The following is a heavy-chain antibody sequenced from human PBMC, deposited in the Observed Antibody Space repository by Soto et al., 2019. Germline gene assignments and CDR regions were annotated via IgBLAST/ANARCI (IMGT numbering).Heavy chain of an antibody. V-gene: IGHV3-15*07. D-gene: IGHD3-10*01. J-gene: IGHJ3*02. CDR2: IKSKTDGGTT. CDR1: GFTFSNAW. CDR3: TTGAMVRGVIISAAHAFDI. Sequence: PGGSLRLSCAASGFTFSNAWMNWVRQAPGKGLEWVGRIKSKTDGGTTDYAAPVKGRFTISRDDSKNTLYLQMNSLKTEDTAVYYCTTGAMVRGVIISAAHAFDIWGQGTMVTVSS.